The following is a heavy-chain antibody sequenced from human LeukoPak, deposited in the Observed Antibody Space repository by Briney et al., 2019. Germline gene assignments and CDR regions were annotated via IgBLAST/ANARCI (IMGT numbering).Heavy chain of an antibody. D-gene: IGHD2-2*01. CDR1: GYTFTSYD. CDR3: ARGPLGYCSSTSCYHTRNWFDP. Sequence: ASVKVSCKASGYTFTSYDINWVRQATGQGLEWMGWMNPNSGNTGYAQKFQGRVTMTRNTSISTAYMEPSSLRSEDTAVYYCARGPLGYCSSTSCYHTRNWFDPWGQGTLVTVSS. CDR2: MNPNSGNT. V-gene: IGHV1-8*01. J-gene: IGHJ5*02.